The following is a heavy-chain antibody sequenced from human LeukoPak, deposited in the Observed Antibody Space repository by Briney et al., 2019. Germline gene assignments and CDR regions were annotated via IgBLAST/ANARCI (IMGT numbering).Heavy chain of an antibody. CDR3: AKDRTGTTGYFDY. CDR1: GFTFSDYW. V-gene: IGHV3-74*01. D-gene: IGHD1-7*01. J-gene: IGHJ4*02. CDR2: ANSDGSDT. Sequence: GGSLRLSCAASGFTFSDYWMHWVRQAPGKGLVWVSRANSDGSDTSYADSVKGRFTISRDNSKNTLYLQMNSLRAEDTAVYYCAKDRTGTTGYFDYWGQGTLVTVSS.